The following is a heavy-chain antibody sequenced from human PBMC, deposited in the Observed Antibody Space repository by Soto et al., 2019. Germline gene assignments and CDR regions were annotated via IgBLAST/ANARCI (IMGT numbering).Heavy chain of an antibody. V-gene: IGHV1-3*04. D-gene: IGHD6-13*01. CDR1: GYTFTRYA. J-gene: IGHJ6*02. CDR2: INTGNGNT. CDR3: ASSNIVAAPYGMDV. Sequence: GASVKVSCKASGYTFTRYAMHWVRQAPGQRLEWMGWINTGNGNTKYSQKFQGRVTITRDTSASTAYMELSSLRSEDTAVYYCASSNIVAAPYGMDVWGQGTTVTVSS.